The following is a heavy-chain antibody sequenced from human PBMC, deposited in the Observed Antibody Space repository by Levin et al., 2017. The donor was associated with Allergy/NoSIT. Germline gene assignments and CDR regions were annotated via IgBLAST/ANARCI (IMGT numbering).Heavy chain of an antibody. J-gene: IGHJ6*02. V-gene: IGHV3-48*03. CDR3: ARDKISAVTIFGVDRISRPAVGGMDV. D-gene: IGHD3-3*01. Sequence: GESLKISCAASGFTFSSYEMNWVRQAPGKGLEWVSYISSSGSTIYYADSVKGRFTISRDNAKNSLYLQMNSLRAEDTAVYYCARDKISAVTIFGVDRISRPAVGGMDVWGQGTTVTVSS. CDR1: GFTFSSYE. CDR2: ISSSGSTI.